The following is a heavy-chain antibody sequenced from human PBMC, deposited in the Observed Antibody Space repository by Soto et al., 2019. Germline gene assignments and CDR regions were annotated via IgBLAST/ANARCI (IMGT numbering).Heavy chain of an antibody. Sequence: PGGSLRLSCTGSGFTFSTYAMSWVRQAAGKGLEWVAGIWYDGSIKTYEESVKGRFTISRDNARNMLFLEMNSLRPEDTAVYYCARADCGGQCPCDYWGEGTLVTVSS. CDR3: ARADCGGQCPCDY. CDR2: IWYDGSIK. CDR1: GFTFSTYA. V-gene: IGHV3-33*01. D-gene: IGHD2-21*01. J-gene: IGHJ4*02.